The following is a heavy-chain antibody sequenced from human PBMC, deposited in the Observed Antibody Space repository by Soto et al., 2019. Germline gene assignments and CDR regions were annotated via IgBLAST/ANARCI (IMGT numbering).Heavy chain of an antibody. Sequence: GGSLRLSCAASGFTFNSYGMHWVRQAPGKGLEWVAVISYNANKTYYADSVKGRFSISRDNSKNTLYLQMNSPRVDDTAIYYCAKGWFYDVLTGPDSWGQGTLVTVSS. CDR1: GFTFNSYG. D-gene: IGHD3-9*01. CDR3: AKGWFYDVLTGPDS. J-gene: IGHJ5*01. V-gene: IGHV3-30*18. CDR2: ISYNANKT.